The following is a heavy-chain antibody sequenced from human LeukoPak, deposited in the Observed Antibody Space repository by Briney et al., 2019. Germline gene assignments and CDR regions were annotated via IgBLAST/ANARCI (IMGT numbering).Heavy chain of an antibody. CDR3: AKDNIYDSSGYSDY. V-gene: IGHV3-23*01. CDR2: ISGSGGST. J-gene: IGHJ4*02. D-gene: IGHD3-22*01. Sequence: GGSLRLSCAASGFTFSSYAMSWVRRAPGKGLEWVSAISGSGGSTYYADSVKGRFTISRDNSKNTLYLQMNSLRAEDTAVYYCAKDNIYDSSGYSDYWGQGTLVTVSS. CDR1: GFTFSSYA.